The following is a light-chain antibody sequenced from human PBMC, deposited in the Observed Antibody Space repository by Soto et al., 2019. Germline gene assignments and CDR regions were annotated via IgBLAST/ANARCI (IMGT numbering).Light chain of an antibody. V-gene: IGKV1-33*01. CDR3: QQYESQPFT. Sequence: DVQMTQSPSSLSASVGGSVIITCQANESIANYLNWFQQKRGKAPRLLISDASHLQKGVPSRFRGTRSATDFVLTSRNLHAEYFATSSCQQYESQPFTCGGGT. CDR1: ESIANY. J-gene: IGKJ4*01. CDR2: DAS.